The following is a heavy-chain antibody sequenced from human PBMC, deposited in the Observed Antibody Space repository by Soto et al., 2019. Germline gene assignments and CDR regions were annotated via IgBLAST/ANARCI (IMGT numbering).Heavy chain of an antibody. D-gene: IGHD2-8*01. V-gene: IGHV3-23*01. CDR3: AKLQGRAISEWYINY. CDR1: GFPFSDYA. J-gene: IGHJ4*02. Sequence: GGSLRLCCAASGFPFSDYAMTWVRQAPGKGLEWVSTMTNRGSPSYADCVKGRFTISRDNSKNTLFLHMDSLRAEDTAVYYCAKLQGRAISEWYINYWGQGTLVTVFS. CDR2: MTNRGSP.